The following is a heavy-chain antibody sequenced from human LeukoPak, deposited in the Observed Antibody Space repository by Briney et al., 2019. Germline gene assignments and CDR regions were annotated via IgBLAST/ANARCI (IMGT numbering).Heavy chain of an antibody. V-gene: IGHV3-23*01. CDR1: GFTVSSYA. J-gene: IGHJ4*02. D-gene: IGHD3-22*01. CDR3: ASYLPPDYYEGKNFDY. CDR2: ISGSGDST. Sequence: GGSLRLSCAASGFTVSSYAMSWVRQAPGKGLGWVSVISGSGDSTYYADSVKGRFTISRDNSNITLELQMNTLRAEDTAVYYCASYLPPDYYEGKNFDYWGQGTLVTVSS.